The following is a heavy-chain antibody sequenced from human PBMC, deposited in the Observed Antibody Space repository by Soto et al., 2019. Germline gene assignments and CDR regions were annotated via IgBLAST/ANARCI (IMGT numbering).Heavy chain of an antibody. J-gene: IGHJ5*02. CDR2: IYYSGST. V-gene: IGHV4-31*03. CDR1: GGSISSGGYY. Sequence: QVQLQESGPGLVKPSQTLSLTCTVSGGSISSGGYYWSWIRQHPGKGLEWIGYIYYSGSTYYNPSLKSRVTISVDTSKNQFSLKLSSVTAADTAVYYCARRRVGALLNWFDPWGQGTLVTVSS. D-gene: IGHD1-26*01. CDR3: ARRRVGALLNWFDP.